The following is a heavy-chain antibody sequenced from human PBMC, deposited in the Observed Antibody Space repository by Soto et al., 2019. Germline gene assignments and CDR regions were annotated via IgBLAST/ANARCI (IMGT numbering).Heavy chain of an antibody. CDR1: GFTFSTCA. D-gene: IGHD3-16*01. Sequence: QVQLVESGGGVVQPGRSLRISCAASGFTFSTCAMHWVRQAPGKGLEWVTVISFDGKIKYYADSVKGRFTISRDTSKNTVYLQMDSLRAEDTAVYYCAKVSEASKITFGGVIAHWGQGTLVTVSS. CDR3: AKVSEASKITFGGVIAH. J-gene: IGHJ5*02. CDR2: ISFDGKIK. V-gene: IGHV3-30*18.